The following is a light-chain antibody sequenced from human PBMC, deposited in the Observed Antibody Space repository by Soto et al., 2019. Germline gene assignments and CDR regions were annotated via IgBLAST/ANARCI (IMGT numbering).Light chain of an antibody. CDR1: SSNVGYNF. CDR2: KNN. Sequence: QLVLTQPPSASGTPGQRVTISCSGSSSNVGYNFVYWYQQLPGTAPKLLIYKNNQRPSGVPDRFSGSKSGTSASLAISGLRSEDEADYYCAAWDDSLSGYVFGTGTKVTVL. V-gene: IGLV1-47*01. CDR3: AAWDDSLSGYV. J-gene: IGLJ1*01.